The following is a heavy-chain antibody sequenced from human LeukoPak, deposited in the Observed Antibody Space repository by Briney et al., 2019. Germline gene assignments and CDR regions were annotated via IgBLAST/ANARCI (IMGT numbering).Heavy chain of an antibody. J-gene: IGHJ4*02. Sequence: ASVKVSCKASGYTFTSYDINWVRQATGQGLEWMGWMNPNSGNTGYAQKFQGRVTMTRNTSINTACMELSSLRSEDTAVYYCARLYGSGSYFDFGGQGTLVTVSS. CDR2: MNPNSGNT. CDR3: ARLYGSGSYFDF. V-gene: IGHV1-8*01. CDR1: GYTFTSYD. D-gene: IGHD3-10*01.